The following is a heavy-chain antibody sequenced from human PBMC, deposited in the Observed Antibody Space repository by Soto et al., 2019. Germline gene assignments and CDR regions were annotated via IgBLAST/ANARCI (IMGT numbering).Heavy chain of an antibody. CDR1: GGSISSGGYY. J-gene: IGHJ3*02. V-gene: IGHV4-31*03. CDR3: ARDRRVIAARTGPAFDI. CDR2: IYYSGST. D-gene: IGHD6-6*01. Sequence: PSETLSLTCTVSGGSISSGGYYWSWIRQHPGKGLEWIGYIYYSGSTYYNPSLKSRVTISVDTSKNQFSLKLSSVTAADTAVYYCARDRRVIAARTGPAFDIWDQGIMVTVSS.